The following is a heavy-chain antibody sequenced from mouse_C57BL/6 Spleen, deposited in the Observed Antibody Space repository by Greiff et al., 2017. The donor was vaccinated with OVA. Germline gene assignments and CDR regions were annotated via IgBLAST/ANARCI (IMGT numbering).Heavy chain of an antibody. CDR3: ARGGYYVGY. CDR1: GYAFSSSW. CDR2: IYPGDGDT. J-gene: IGHJ2*01. Sequence: QVQLQQSGPELVKPGASVKISCKASGYAFSSSWMNWVKQRPGKGLEWIGRIYPGDGDTNYNGKFKGKATLTADKSSSTAYMQLSSLTSEDSAVYFCARGGYYVGYWGQGTTLTVSS. D-gene: IGHD1-1*02. V-gene: IGHV1-82*01.